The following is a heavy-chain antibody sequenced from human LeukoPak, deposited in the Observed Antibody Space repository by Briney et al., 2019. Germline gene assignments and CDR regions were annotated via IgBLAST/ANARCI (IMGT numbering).Heavy chain of an antibody. CDR1: GGSITTYY. CDR2: VYYSGST. V-gene: IGHV4-59*08. D-gene: IGHD2-21*01. J-gene: IGHJ3*02. Sequence: SETLSLTCTVSGGSITTYYRSWIRQPPGKGLEWIGYVYYSGSTKYNPSPNSRVTISVDTSRNQFSLKLSSVTAADTAVYYCARRGRVVLSVKGDGFDIWGQGTMVTVSS. CDR3: ARRGRVVLSVKGDGFDI.